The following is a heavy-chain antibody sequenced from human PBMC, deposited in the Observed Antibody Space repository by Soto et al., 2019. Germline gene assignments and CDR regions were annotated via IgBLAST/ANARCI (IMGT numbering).Heavy chain of an antibody. D-gene: IGHD6-19*01. CDR3: AKDRSIAVAPTTDWFDP. V-gene: IGHV3-30*18. CDR1: GFTFSSYG. CDR2: ISYDGSNK. Sequence: GGSLRLSCAASGFTFSSYGMHWVRQAPGKGLEWVAVISYDGSNKYYADSVKGRFTISRDNSKNTLCLQMNSLRAEDTAVYYCAKDRSIAVAPTTDWFDPWGQGTLVTVSS. J-gene: IGHJ5*02.